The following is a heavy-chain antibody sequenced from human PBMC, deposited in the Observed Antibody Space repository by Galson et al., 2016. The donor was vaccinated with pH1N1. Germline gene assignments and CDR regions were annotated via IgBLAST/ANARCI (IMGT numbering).Heavy chain of an antibody. CDR2: IYPADSDT. CDR1: GYSFTNYW. D-gene: IGHD1-26*01. CDR3: ARQVGQVRAGPDAVDI. Sequence: QSGAEVKKPGDSLKIPCKASGYSFTNYWIGWVRQMPGKGLEWMGIIYPADSDTRYSPSFQGQVTISADSSISTTYLRWGSLKASDTAMYYCARQVGQVRAGPDAVDIWGQGTMVTVSS. V-gene: IGHV5-51*01. J-gene: IGHJ3*02.